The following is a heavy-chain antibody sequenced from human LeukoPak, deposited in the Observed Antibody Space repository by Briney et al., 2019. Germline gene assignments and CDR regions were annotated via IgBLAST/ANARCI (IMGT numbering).Heavy chain of an antibody. CDR1: GFTLRSYT. V-gene: IGHV3-21*04. CDR2: IGISSNKI. Sequence: GGSLRLSCAASGFTLRSYTMNWVRQAPGKGLEWVSSIGISSNKIYYADSVKGRFIISRDNAKNSLYLQMNSLRAEDTALYYCAKDLSTSHSSSWSYYYYGMDVWGQGTTVTVSS. D-gene: IGHD6-13*01. J-gene: IGHJ6*02. CDR3: AKDLSTSHSSSWSYYYYGMDV.